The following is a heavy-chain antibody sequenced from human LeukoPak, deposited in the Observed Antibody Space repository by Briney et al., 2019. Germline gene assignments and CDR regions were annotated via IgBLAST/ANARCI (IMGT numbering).Heavy chain of an antibody. V-gene: IGHV3-30*18. D-gene: IGHD2-2*01. CDR2: ISYDGSNK. CDR3: AKSGYQLLCLDY. CDR1: GFTFSSYG. J-gene: IGHJ4*02. Sequence: PGGSLRLSCAASGFTFSSYGMHWVRQAPGKGLEWVAVISYDGSNKYYADSVKGRFTISRDNSKNTLSLKMNSLRAEATAVYYCAKSGYQLLCLDYCGQGTLVTVSS.